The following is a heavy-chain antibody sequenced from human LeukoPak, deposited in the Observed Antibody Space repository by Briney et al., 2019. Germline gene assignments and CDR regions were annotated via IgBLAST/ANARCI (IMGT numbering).Heavy chain of an antibody. D-gene: IGHD3-22*01. CDR2: IYSGGST. V-gene: IGHV3-66*01. Sequence: GGSLRLSCAASGFTVSSNYMSWVRQAPGKGLEWVSVIYSGGSTYYADSVKGRFTISRDNSKNTLYLQMNSLRAEDTAVYYCARGYYYDSSGYYYERYYFDYWGQGTLVTVSS. J-gene: IGHJ4*02. CDR3: ARGYYYDSSGYYYERYYFDY. CDR1: GFTVSSNY.